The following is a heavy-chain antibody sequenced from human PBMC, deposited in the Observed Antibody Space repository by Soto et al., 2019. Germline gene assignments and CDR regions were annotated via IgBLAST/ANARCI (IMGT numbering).Heavy chain of an antibody. J-gene: IGHJ6*03. Sequence: GGSLRLSCAASGFTFSSYSMNWVRQAPGKGLEWVSSISSSSSYIYYADSVKGRFTISRDNAKNSLYLQMNSLRAEDTAVYYCARDTWGEYYYYYMDVWGKGTTVTVSS. CDR3: ARDTWGEYYYYYMDV. D-gene: IGHD1-26*01. CDR1: GFTFSSYS. CDR2: ISSSSSYI. V-gene: IGHV3-21*01.